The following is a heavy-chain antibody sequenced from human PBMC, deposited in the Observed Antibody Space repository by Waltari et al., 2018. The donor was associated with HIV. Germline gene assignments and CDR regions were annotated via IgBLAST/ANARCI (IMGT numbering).Heavy chain of an antibody. CDR1: GFTFGYYA. CDR2: ISSDEKEI. D-gene: IGHD3-3*01. J-gene: IGHJ3*01. V-gene: IGHV3-33*01. Sequence: QVQLVESGGGVVQPGRSLRLSCAASGFTFGYYAIEWVRQAPGKGLEMVAGISSDEKEIYYADAIKGRFTISRDNSKTTVSLQMNNLRVEDTAVYFCTRHRQETRFYGGPFDVWGQGAMVTVSS. CDR3: TRHRQETRFYGGPFDV.